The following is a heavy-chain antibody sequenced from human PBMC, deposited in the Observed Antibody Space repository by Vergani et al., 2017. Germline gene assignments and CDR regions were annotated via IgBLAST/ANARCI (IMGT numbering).Heavy chain of an antibody. CDR1: GYTFTSYD. J-gene: IGHJ5*02. CDR3: ARVVAVATANWFDP. CDR2: MNPNSGNT. V-gene: IGHV1-8*01. D-gene: IGHD6-19*01. Sequence: QVQLVQSGAEVKKPGASVKVSCKASGYTFTSYDINWVRQATGQGLEWMGWMNPNSGNTGYAQKFQGRVTMTRNTSISTAYMELSSLRSEDTAVYYCARVVAVATANWFDPWGQGTLVTVSS.